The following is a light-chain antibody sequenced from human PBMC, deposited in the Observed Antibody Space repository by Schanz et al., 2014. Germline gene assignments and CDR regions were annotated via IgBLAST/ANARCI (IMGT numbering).Light chain of an antibody. V-gene: IGLV2-14*02. Sequence: QSALTQPASVSGSPGQSITISCTGTSSDIGNYNLVSWYQQHPDKAPKLLIYDVTNRPSGVSNRFSGSKSGKTASLTISGLQADDEADYYCSSYSYTSSSTLVFGGGTKLTVL. CDR3: SSYSYTSSSTLV. J-gene: IGLJ2*01. CDR2: DVT. CDR1: SSDIGNYNL.